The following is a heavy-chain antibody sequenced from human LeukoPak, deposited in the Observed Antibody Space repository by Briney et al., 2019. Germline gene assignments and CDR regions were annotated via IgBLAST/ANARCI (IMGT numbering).Heavy chain of an antibody. CDR1: GFTFSRCW. Sequence: GGSLRLSCAASGFTFSRCWMSWVRQAPGKGLEWVANIKQDGSEKYYVDSVKGRFTISRDNAKNSLYLQMNSLRAEDTAEYYCASEVVADAFDVWGQGTMVTVSS. J-gene: IGHJ3*01. D-gene: IGHD2-15*01. CDR3: ASEVVADAFDV. CDR2: IKQDGSEK. V-gene: IGHV3-7*01.